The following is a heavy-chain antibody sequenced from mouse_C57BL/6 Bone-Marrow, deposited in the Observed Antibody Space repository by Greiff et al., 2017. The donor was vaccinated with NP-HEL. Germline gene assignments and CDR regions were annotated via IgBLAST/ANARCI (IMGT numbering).Heavy chain of an antibody. D-gene: IGHD4-1*01. V-gene: IGHV2-5*01. CDR3: AKASWGYYFDY. J-gene: IGHJ2*01. CDR1: GFSLTSYG. Sequence: VQLQQSGPGLVQPSQSLSITCPVSGFSLTSYGVHWVRQSPGKGLAWLGVIWRGGSTDYKAAFMSRLSIPKDNSKSQVYFKMNSLQADDTAIYYSAKASWGYYFDYWGQGTTLTVST. CDR2: IWRGGST.